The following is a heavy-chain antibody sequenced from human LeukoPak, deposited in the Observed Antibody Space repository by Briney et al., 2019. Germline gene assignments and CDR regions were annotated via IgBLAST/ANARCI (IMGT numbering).Heavy chain of an antibody. J-gene: IGHJ6*03. D-gene: IGHD3-3*01. CDR1: GGSFSGYY. V-gene: IGHV4-34*01. CDR3: ARWIFGVVSPIGYMDV. CDR2: INHSGST. Sequence: PSGTLSLTCAVYGGSFSGYYWSWIRQPPGKGLEWIGEINHSGSTNYNPSLKSRVTISVDTSKNQFSLKLSSVTAADTAVYYCARWIFGVVSPIGYMDVWGKGTTVTVSS.